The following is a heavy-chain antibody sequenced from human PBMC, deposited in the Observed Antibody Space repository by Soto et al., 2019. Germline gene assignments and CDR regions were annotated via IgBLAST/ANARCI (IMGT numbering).Heavy chain of an antibody. V-gene: IGHV3-21*01. D-gene: IGHD2-2*01. CDR3: ARSEVVPAARGFDY. Sequence: EVQLVESGGGLVKPGGSLRLSCAASGFTFSSYSMNWVRQAPGKGLEWVSSISSSSSYIYYADSVKGRFTISRDNAKNSLHLQMNSLRAQDTAVYYCARSEVVPAARGFDYWGQGTLVTVSS. J-gene: IGHJ4*02. CDR1: GFTFSSYS. CDR2: ISSSSSYI.